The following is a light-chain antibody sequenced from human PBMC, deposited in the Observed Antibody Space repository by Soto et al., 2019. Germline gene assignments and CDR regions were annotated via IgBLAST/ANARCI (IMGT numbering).Light chain of an antibody. CDR3: SSYTSSSPLYV. J-gene: IGLJ1*01. V-gene: IGLV2-14*01. Sequence: QSVLTQPASVSGSPGQSITISCTGTSSDVGGYNYVSWYQQHPGKAPKLMIYDVSNRPSGVSNRFSGSKSGNTASLTISGLQAVDEADYYSSSYTSSSPLYVFGTGTK. CDR2: DVS. CDR1: SSDVGGYNY.